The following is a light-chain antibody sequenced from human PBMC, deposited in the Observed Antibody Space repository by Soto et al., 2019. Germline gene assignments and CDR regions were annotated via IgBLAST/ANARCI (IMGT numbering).Light chain of an antibody. CDR2: GVT. CDR3: SSYTSASTLLYL. J-gene: IGLJ1*01. V-gene: IGLV2-14*01. CDR1: SSDVGGYNY. Sequence: QSALTQPASVSGSPGQSITISCTGTSSDVGGYNYVSWYQQHPGIAPKLLIYGVTNRPSGVSTRFSGSNSGNTASLTISGLQAEDEVDYHFSSYTSASTLLYLFGTGTKLTVL.